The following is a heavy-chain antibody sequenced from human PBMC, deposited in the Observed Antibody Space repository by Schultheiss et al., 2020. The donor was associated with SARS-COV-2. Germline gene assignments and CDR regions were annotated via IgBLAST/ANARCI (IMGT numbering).Heavy chain of an antibody. D-gene: IGHD1-26*01. Sequence: GGSLRLSCKGSGYSFTSYWIGWVRQMPGKGLEWMGIIYPGDSDTRYSPSFQGQVTISADKSISTAYLQWSSLKASDTAMYYCARSIIVGATRAFDYWGQGTLVTVSS. CDR1: GYSFTSYW. V-gene: IGHV5-51*01. CDR2: IYPGDSDT. CDR3: ARSIIVGATRAFDY. J-gene: IGHJ4*02.